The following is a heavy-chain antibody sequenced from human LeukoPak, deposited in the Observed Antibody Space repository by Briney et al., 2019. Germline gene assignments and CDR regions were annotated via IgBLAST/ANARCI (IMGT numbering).Heavy chain of an antibody. J-gene: IGHJ6*03. D-gene: IGHD3-10*01. CDR2: INHSGST. CDR3: ARGSWGSVNELCYMDV. CDR1: GGSFSDYY. V-gene: IGHV4-34*01. Sequence: SETLSLTCPVYGGSFSDYYWSWIHQPPGKGLEWIGEINHSGSTNYFPSLKSRVTISLDTSKNQFSLKLTSVTAADTAVYYCARGSWGSVNELCYMDVWGKGTTVTVSS.